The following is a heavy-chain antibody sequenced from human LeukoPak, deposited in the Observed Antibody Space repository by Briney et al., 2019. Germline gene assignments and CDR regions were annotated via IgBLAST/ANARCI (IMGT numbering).Heavy chain of an antibody. CDR3: ARDEGRYYYGSGSYYLSASPKLDP. D-gene: IGHD3-10*01. J-gene: IGHJ5*02. V-gene: IGHV1-18*01. CDR2: ISTYNDNT. Sequence: GASVKVSCKASGYTFTSYGLSWVRQAPGQGLEWMGWISTYNDNTNYAQKLQGRLTMTTDTSTSTAYMELRSLRSDDTAVYYCARDEGRYYYGSGSYYLSASPKLDPWGQGTLVTVSS. CDR1: GYTFTSYG.